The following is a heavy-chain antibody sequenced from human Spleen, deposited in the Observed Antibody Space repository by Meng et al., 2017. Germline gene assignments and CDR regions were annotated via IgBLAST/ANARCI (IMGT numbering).Heavy chain of an antibody. CDR1: GFTFSSYA. CDR2: ISGSGGST. J-gene: IGHJ4*02. V-gene: IGHV3-23*01. Sequence: GESLKISCAASGFTFSSYAMSWVRQAPGKGLEWVSAISGSGGSTYYADSVKGRFTISRDNSKNTLYLQMTSLRVEDTAVYYCAKEIRPNDYWGQGTRVTVSS. CDR3: AKEIRPNDY.